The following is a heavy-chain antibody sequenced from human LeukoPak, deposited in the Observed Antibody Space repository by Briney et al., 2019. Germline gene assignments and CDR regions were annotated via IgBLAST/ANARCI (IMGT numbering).Heavy chain of an antibody. CDR3: ARHASSSWYWFDP. V-gene: IGHV4-4*09. Sequence: PSETLSLTCTVSGGSISSYYWSWIRQPPGKGLEWIGYIYTSGSTNYNPSLKSRFTISVDTSKNQFSLKLRSVTAADTAVYYCARHASSSWYWFDPWGQGTLVTVSS. CDR2: IYTSGST. CDR1: GGSISSYY. J-gene: IGHJ5*02. D-gene: IGHD6-13*01.